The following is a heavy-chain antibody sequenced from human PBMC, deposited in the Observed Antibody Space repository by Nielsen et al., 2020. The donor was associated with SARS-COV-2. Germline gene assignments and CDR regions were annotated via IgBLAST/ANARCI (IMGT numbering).Heavy chain of an antibody. Sequence: GESLKISCAASGFTFSSYSMNWVRQAPGKGLEWVSSISSSSSYIYYADSVTGRFTISRDDSKNTLYLQMNSLRAEDTADYYCARVGGDVWGQGTTVTVSS. D-gene: IGHD1-26*01. CDR2: ISSSSSYI. J-gene: IGHJ6*02. CDR3: ARVGGDV. V-gene: IGHV3-21*04. CDR1: GFTFSSYS.